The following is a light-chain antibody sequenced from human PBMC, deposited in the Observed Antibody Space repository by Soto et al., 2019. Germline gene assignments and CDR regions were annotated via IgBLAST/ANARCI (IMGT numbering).Light chain of an antibody. J-gene: IGLJ2*01. V-gene: IGLV2-14*01. Sequence: QSVLTQPASVSGSPGQSITISCTGTSSDVGGYNYVSWYQQHPGKAPKLMIYEVSNRPSGVSNRFSGSKSGNTSSLTISGLQAEDEADYYCRSYTSSSFVVFGGGTKLPVL. CDR2: EVS. CDR3: RSYTSSSFVV. CDR1: SSDVGGYNY.